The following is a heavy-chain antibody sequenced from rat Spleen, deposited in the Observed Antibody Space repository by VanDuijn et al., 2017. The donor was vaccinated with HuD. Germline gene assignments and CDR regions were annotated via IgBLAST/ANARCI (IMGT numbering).Heavy chain of an antibody. CDR1: GFTFSNYY. CDR3: ARRHYGYTDYFDY. J-gene: IGHJ2*01. Sequence: EVQLVESGGGLVQPGRSMKLSCAASGFTFSNYYMAWVRQAPTKGLEWVASISTGGGNTYYRDSVKGRFTISRDNAKSTLSLQVDSLRSEDTATYYCARRHYGYTDYFDYWGQGVMVTVSS. V-gene: IGHV5-25*01. D-gene: IGHD1-6*01. CDR2: ISTGGGNT.